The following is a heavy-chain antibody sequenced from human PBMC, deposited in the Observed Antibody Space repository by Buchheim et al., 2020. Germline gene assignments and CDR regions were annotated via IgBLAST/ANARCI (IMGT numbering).Heavy chain of an antibody. CDR2: ISYDGSNK. Sequence: QVQLVESGGGVVQPGRSLRLSCAASGFTFSSYAMHWVRQAPGKGLEWVAVISYDGSNKYYADSVKGRFTIPRDNSKNTLYLQMNSLRAEDTAVYYCARGDITMIVVVIGIDYWGQGTL. J-gene: IGHJ4*02. V-gene: IGHV3-30-3*01. CDR3: ARGDITMIVVVIGIDY. D-gene: IGHD3-22*01. CDR1: GFTFSSYA.